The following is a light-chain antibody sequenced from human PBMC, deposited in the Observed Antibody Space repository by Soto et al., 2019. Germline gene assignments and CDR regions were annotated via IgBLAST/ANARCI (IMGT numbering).Light chain of an antibody. J-gene: IGKJ1*01. CDR3: QQYYSYLWT. V-gene: IGKV1-8*01. Sequence: AIRMTQSPSSFSASTGDRVTITCRASQGISSYLAWYQQKPGKAPKLLIYAASTWQSGVPSRFSGSGSGTDFTLTISCLQSEDFATYYCQQYYSYLWTFGQGTKVEIK. CDR2: AAS. CDR1: QGISSY.